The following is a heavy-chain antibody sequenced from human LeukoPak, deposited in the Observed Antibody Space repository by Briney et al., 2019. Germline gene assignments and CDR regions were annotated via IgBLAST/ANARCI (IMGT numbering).Heavy chain of an antibody. Sequence: GGSLRLSCAASGSTFSSYGMHWVRQAPGKGLEWVAVIWYDGSNKYYADSVKGRFTISRDNSKNTLYLQMNSLRAEDTAVYYCARDEIYYGSGSLGVDYWGQGTLVTVSS. CDR3: ARDEIYYGSGSLGVDY. J-gene: IGHJ4*02. CDR2: IWYDGSNK. D-gene: IGHD3-10*01. V-gene: IGHV3-33*01. CDR1: GSTFSSYG.